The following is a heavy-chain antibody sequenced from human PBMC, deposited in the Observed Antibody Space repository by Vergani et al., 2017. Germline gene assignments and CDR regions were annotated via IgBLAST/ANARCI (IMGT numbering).Heavy chain of an antibody. CDR2: IISSSSYI. Sequence: EVQLVESGGGLVKPGGSLRLSCAASGFTFSSYSMNWVRQAPGKGLEWVSSIISSSSYIYYADSVKGRFTISGDNAKNSLYLQMNSLRAADTAVYYCAGDWGPYGSGSHHRWGQGTLVTVSS. CDR1: GFTFSSYS. J-gene: IGHJ4*02. D-gene: IGHD3-10*01. V-gene: IGHV3-21*01. CDR3: AGDWGPYGSGSHHR.